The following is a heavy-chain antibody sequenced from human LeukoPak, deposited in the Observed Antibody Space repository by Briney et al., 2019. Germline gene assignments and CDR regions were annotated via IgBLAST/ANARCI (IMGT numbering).Heavy chain of an antibody. CDR3: ARGSSSWYTAYYYYYMDV. Sequence: GGSLRLSCDASGFTFTTYWMTWVRQAPGKGLEWVATIKQDGSEKYYMDSMKGRFIISRDSAKNSLHLQMNSLRAEDTAVYYCARGSSSWYTAYYYYYMDVWGKGTTVTVSS. V-gene: IGHV3-7*04. CDR2: IKQDGSEK. J-gene: IGHJ6*03. D-gene: IGHD6-13*01. CDR1: GFTFTTYW.